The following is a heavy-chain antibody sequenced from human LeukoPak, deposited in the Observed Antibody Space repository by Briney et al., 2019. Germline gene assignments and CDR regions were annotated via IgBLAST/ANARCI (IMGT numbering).Heavy chain of an antibody. CDR3: ARLSHYSDSSGYYLGSYYFDY. CDR2: INYSGIT. CDR1: GDSISSSRYY. V-gene: IGHV4-39*01. Sequence: ASETLSLTCTVSGDSISSSRYYWGWVRQPPGKGLEWIGNINYSGITQYNPSVKGRVTLSVDTSKNQFSLKLSSVTATDTAVYYCARLSHYSDSSGYYLGSYYFDYWGQGTLVTVSS. D-gene: IGHD3-22*01. J-gene: IGHJ4*02.